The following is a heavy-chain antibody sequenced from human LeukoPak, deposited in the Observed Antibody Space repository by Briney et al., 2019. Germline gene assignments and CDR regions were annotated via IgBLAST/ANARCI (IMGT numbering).Heavy chain of an antibody. CDR1: NGSITSDTYY. V-gene: IGHV4-39*07. CDR3: ARSGGAYFDY. D-gene: IGHD3-10*01. J-gene: IGHJ4*02. Sequence: SETLSLTCTVSNGSITSDTYYWGWIRQPPGKGLEWIGSIHYGGNTYYSPSLRSRVTLSLDASTNQLSLRLSSVTAADTAVYYCARSGGAYFDYWGQGTLVTVSS. CDR2: IHYGGNT.